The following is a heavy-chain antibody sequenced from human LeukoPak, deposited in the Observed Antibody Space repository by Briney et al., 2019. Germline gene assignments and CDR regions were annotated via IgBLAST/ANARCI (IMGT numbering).Heavy chain of an antibody. Sequence: GGSLGLSCAASGFTFSDYYMSWIRQAPGKGLEGVSYISSSGSTIYYAGSVKGRFTISRDNAKNSLYLQMNSLRAEDTAVYYCARDYYDYVWGSFSPVGYWGQGTLVTVSS. D-gene: IGHD3-16*01. V-gene: IGHV3-11*01. CDR2: ISSSGSTI. CDR1: GFTFSDYY. CDR3: ARDYYDYVWGSFSPVGY. J-gene: IGHJ4*02.